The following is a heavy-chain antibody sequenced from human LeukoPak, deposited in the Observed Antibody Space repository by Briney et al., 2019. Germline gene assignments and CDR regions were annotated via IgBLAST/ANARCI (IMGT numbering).Heavy chain of an antibody. CDR1: RVSISSYS. Sequence: ETPSLTPTVSRVSISSYSSSSGSQPPRGGLGWSWDISYSGGTHYKPPLKSRVSISLDTPKNQFSLKLSSVTAADTAVYYCAGEGFPPRSIYRSGGSCYSSSWFDPWGQGTLVTVSS. V-gene: IGHV4-59*01. J-gene: IGHJ5*02. CDR3: AGEGFPPRSIYRSGGSCYSSSWFDP. CDR2: ISYSGGT. D-gene: IGHD2-15*01.